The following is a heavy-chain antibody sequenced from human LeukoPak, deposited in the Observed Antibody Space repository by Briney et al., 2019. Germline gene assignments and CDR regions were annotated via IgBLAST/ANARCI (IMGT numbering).Heavy chain of an antibody. D-gene: IGHD2-8*01. CDR1: GGSFSGYY. CDR2: INHSGST. V-gene: IGHV4-34*01. CDR3: ARGPPDIVLMVYATRWNWFDP. Sequence: SETLSLTCAVYGGSFSGYYWSWLRQPPGKGLEWIGEINHSGSTNYNPSLKSRVTISVDTSKNQFSLKLSSVTAADTAVYYCARGPPDIVLMVYATRWNWFDPWGQGTLVTVSS. J-gene: IGHJ5*02.